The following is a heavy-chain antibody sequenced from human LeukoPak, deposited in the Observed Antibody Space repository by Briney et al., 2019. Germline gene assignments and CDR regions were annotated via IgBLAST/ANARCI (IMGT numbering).Heavy chain of an antibody. D-gene: IGHD1-14*01. CDR1: GGTFSSYA. J-gene: IGHJ3*02. Sequence: XVKVSCKASGGTFSSYAISWVRQAPGQGLEWMGRIIPIFGTANYAQKFQGRVTITTDESTSTAYMELSSLRSEDTAVYYCARGATGGDAFDIWGQGTMVTVSS. CDR2: IIPIFGTA. V-gene: IGHV1-69*05. CDR3: ARGATGGDAFDI.